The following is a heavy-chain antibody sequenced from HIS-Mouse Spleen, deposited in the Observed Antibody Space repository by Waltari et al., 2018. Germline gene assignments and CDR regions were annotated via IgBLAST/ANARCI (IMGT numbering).Heavy chain of an antibody. CDR3: AREIPYSSSWYDWYFDL. J-gene: IGHJ2*01. CDR2: IYYSGGT. Sequence: QLQLQESGPGLVKPSETLSLTCTVSGGSISSSSYYWGWSRQPQGKGLEWIGSIYYSGGTDYNPSLKRRVTISVDTSKNQFSLKLSSVTAADTAVYYCAREIPYSSSWYDWYFDLWGRGTLVTVSS. CDR1: GGSISSSSYY. V-gene: IGHV4-39*07. D-gene: IGHD6-13*01.